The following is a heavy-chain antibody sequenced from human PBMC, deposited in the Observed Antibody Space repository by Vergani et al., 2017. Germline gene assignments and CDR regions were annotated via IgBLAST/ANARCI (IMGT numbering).Heavy chain of an antibody. J-gene: IGHJ5*01. CDR1: GFTFSSYA. D-gene: IGHD2-8*01. CDR3: ARARCIETCYMSNGLDS. V-gene: IGHV3-23*01. CDR2: ISGSGGNT. Sequence: EVQLLESGGNLIQPGGSLRLSCGASGFTFSSYAMTWARLAPGKGLQWVSAISGSGGNTFYTDSVKGRFTISRDNSKDTLYLQMNSLRVDDTGVYYCARARCIETCYMSNGLDSWGQGTLVTVSS.